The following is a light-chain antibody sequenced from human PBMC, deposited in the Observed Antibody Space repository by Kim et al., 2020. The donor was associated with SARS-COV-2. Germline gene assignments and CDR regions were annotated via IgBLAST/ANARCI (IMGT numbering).Light chain of an antibody. J-gene: IGKJ1*01. Sequence: SVGDRVTITCRASQIINSWLAWYQQKPGQAPKLLIYKASNLESGVPVRFSGSGSGTEFTLTISSLQPDDFATYYCQQYNAYPWTFGLGTKVDIK. CDR1: QIINSW. CDR3: QQYNAYPWT. V-gene: IGKV1-5*03. CDR2: KAS.